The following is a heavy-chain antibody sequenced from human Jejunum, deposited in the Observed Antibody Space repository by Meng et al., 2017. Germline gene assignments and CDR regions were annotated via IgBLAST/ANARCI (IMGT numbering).Heavy chain of an antibody. D-gene: IGHD6-19*01. Sequence: SETLSLTCSVSGGSISGKHWSWIRQPPGKGREGIAYIYYTGSTNYNPSLKSRVTISLDTSKNQFSLKLSSVIAADTAVYYCARLTAVAGTADHLDYWGQGTLVTVSS. CDR2: IYYTGST. CDR3: ARLTAVAGTADHLDY. CDR1: GGSISGKH. V-gene: IGHV4-59*01. J-gene: IGHJ4*02.